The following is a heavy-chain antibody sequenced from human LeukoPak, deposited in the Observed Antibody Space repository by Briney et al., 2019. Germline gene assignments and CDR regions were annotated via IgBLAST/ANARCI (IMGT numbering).Heavy chain of an antibody. CDR2: IYYSGST. D-gene: IGHD6-13*01. Sequence: SETLSLTCTVSGYSISSSYYWGWIRQPPGKGLEWIGSIYYSGSTYYNPSLKSRVTISVDTSKNQFSLKLSSVTAADTAVYYCARAAAAGDAFDIWGQGTMVTVSS. CDR1: GYSISSSYY. J-gene: IGHJ3*02. CDR3: ARAAAAGDAFDI. V-gene: IGHV4-38-2*02.